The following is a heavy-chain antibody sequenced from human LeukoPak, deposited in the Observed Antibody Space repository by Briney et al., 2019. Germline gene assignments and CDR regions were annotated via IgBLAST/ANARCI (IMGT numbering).Heavy chain of an antibody. CDR1: GGSINYYY. D-gene: IGHD2-15*01. V-gene: IGHV4-59*01. CDR2: IHSSGNT. Sequence: PSETLSLTCTVSGGSINYYYWNWIRQPPGKGLEWIGYIHSSGNTRYNPSPRSRVTMSVETSKNQFSLRLTSVTPADTAVYYCARVGRYCSGGSCYGENWFDPWGQGTLVTVSS. CDR3: ARVGRYCSGGSCYGENWFDP. J-gene: IGHJ5*02.